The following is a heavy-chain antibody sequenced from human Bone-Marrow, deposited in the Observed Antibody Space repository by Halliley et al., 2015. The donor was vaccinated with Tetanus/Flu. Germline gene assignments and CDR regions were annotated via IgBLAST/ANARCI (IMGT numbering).Heavy chain of an antibody. CDR2: IKSKTDGGTT. CDR3: TTGEARCSGGSCYGVYDY. Sequence: SLRLSCAASGFTFSNAWMSWVRQAPGKGLEWVGRIKSKTDGGTTNYAAPVKGRFSISRDDSKNTLYLQMNSLKTEDTAVYYCTTGEARCSGGSCYGVYDYWGQGTLVTVPS. CDR1: GFTFSNAW. D-gene: IGHD2-15*01. V-gene: IGHV3-15*01. J-gene: IGHJ4*02.